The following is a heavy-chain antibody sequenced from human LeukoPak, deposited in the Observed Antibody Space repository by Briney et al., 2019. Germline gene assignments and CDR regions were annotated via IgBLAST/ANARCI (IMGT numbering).Heavy chain of an antibody. J-gene: IGHJ4*02. Sequence: PGGSLRLSCAASGFTFSSYGMHWVRQAPGRGLEWVAVISYNGSNKYYADSVEGRFTISRDNSKNTLYLQMNSLRAEDTAVYYCAKDPTHYRVWDYYETIGLSYWGQGTLVTVSS. CDR1: GFTFSSYG. V-gene: IGHV3-30*18. CDR3: AKDPTHYRVWDYYETIGLSY. D-gene: IGHD3-22*01. CDR2: ISYNGSNK.